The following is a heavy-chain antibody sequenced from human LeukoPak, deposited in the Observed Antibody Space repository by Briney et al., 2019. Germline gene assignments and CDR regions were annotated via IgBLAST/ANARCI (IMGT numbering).Heavy chain of an antibody. D-gene: IGHD2-2*01. Sequence: GGSLRLSCAASGFTFSSYSMNWVRQAPGKGLEWVSSISSSSGYIYYADSVKGRFTISRDNAKNSLFLQMNRLRAEDTDGYYCARDRRSVVPAVNAYYFDYWGQGPLVTVSS. V-gene: IGHV3-21*01. CDR1: GFTFSSYS. CDR3: ARDRRSVVPAVNAYYFDY. CDR2: ISSSSGYI. J-gene: IGHJ4*02.